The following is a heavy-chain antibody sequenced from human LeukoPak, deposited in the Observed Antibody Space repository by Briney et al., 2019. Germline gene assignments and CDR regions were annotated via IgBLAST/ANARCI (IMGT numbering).Heavy chain of an antibody. J-gene: IGHJ5*02. D-gene: IGHD3-10*01. CDR1: GDSISRYY. CDR3: ARDSGTTGEVKFDP. Sequence: PSETLSLTCTVSGDSISRYYWSWIRQPAGKGLEWIGRIHNGGIITYNPSLKSRVTMSIDTSNNQFSLRSRFVTAADTAVYYCARDSGTTGEVKFDPWGQGTLVTVSS. CDR2: IHNGGII. V-gene: IGHV4-4*07.